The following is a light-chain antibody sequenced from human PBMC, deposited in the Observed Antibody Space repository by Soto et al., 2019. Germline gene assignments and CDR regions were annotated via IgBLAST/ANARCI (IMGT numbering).Light chain of an antibody. CDR3: QQYNNWPET. J-gene: IGKJ1*01. CDR1: QSVRSN. V-gene: IGKV3-15*01. Sequence: EIVMTQSPATLSVSPGERATLSCRASQSVRSNLAWYQHKPGQAPRLLIYVASSRPAGVPARFSGSGSGTEFTLTISSLQSADFAVYYCQQYNNWPETFGQGT. CDR2: VAS.